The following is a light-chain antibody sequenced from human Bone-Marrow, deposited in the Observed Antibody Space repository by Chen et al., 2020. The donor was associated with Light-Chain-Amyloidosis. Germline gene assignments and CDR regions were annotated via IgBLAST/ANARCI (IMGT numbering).Light chain of an antibody. Sequence: FMLAQPHSVSESPGKTGIISCPRSSGSIATNYVQWYQQRPGSSPTTVIYEDDQRPSGVPDRFSGSIDRASNAASRTISGLKTEDEADYYCQSYQGSSQGVFGGGTKLTVL. V-gene: IGLV6-57*01. CDR3: QSYQGSSQGV. CDR1: SGSIATNY. J-gene: IGLJ3*02. CDR2: EDD.